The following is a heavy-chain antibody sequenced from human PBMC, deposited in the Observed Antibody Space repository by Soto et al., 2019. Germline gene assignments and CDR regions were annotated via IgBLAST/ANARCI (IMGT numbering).Heavy chain of an antibody. Sequence: EVQLVESGGGLVAPGGSLRLSCAASGFTFTNAWLTWVRQAPGKGLEWVGRIKSKTDGGTTDYAAPVKGRFTISRNDSEKTVDLQMNSLKTEDTAVYYWAADLPDWGAYAVDYWGQGTLVTVSS. J-gene: IGHJ4*02. CDR2: IKSKTDGGTT. CDR1: GFTFTNAW. D-gene: IGHD3-16*01. CDR3: AADLPDWGAYAVDY. V-gene: IGHV3-15*07.